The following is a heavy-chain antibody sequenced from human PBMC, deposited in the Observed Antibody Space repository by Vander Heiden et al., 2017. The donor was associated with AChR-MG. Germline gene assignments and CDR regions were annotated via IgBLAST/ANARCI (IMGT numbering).Heavy chain of an antibody. CDR3: AGQGHRFDP. CDR2: ISSSSSYI. V-gene: IGHV3-21*01. J-gene: IGHJ5*02. CDR1: GFTFSSYS. Sequence: EVQLVESGGGLVKPGGSLRLSCAASGFTFSSYSMNWVRQAPGKGLEWVSSISSSSSYIYYADSVKGRFTISRDNAKNSLYLQMNSLRAEDTAVYYCAGQGHRFDPWGQGTLVTVSS.